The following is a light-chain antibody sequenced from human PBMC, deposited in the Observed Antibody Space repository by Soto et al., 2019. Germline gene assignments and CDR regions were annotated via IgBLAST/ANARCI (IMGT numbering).Light chain of an antibody. CDR1: SSDVGGYNY. CDR3: SSYTSSSSVV. J-gene: IGLJ2*01. Sequence: QSALTQPASVSGSPGQSITISCTGTSSDVGGYNYVSWYQQHPGKAPKLMIYDVSNRPSGVSNRFSGSKSGNTASLTISGIQAEDEADYYCSSYTSSSSVVFGGGNKVTVL. CDR2: DVS. V-gene: IGLV2-14*01.